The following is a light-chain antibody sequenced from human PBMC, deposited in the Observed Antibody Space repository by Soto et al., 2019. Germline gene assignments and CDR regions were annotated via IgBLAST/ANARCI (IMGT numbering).Light chain of an antibody. CDR2: GAS. J-gene: IGKJ4*01. Sequence: EIVLTQFPGTLSLSPGKSATLSCRASQSVSSSYLAWYQQKPGQAPRVLIYGASSRASGIPDRFSGSGSGTDFTLTISRLEPEDFAVYYCQQCGSSPLTFGGGTRVEIK. CDR3: QQCGSSPLT. CDR1: QSVSSSY. V-gene: IGKV3-20*01.